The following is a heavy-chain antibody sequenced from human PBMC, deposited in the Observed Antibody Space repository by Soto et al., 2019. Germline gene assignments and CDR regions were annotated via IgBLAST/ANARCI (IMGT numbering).Heavy chain of an antibody. J-gene: IGHJ3*02. Sequence: GGSLRLSCAAAGVTVSSNYVNWVRQAPGKGLEWVSVIYRDGSTYYADSVEGRFTISRDNSNNTVHLQMNSLRAEDTAVYYCARDTVVTTITGAFDIWGQGTMVTVSS. CDR2: IYRDGST. CDR1: GVTVSSNY. V-gene: IGHV3-66*01. CDR3: ARDTVVTTITGAFDI. D-gene: IGHD5-12*01.